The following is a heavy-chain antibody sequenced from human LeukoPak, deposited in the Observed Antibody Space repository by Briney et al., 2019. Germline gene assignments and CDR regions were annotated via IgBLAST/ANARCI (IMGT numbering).Heavy chain of an antibody. J-gene: IGHJ4*02. CDR1: GYSISSAYY. CDR2: IYHSGST. Sequence: SETLSLTCAVSGYSISSAYYWGWIRQPPGKGLEWIGNIYHSGSTHYNPSLQSRVTISLDTSKNQFSLNLISVTAADTAVYYCARDWIDYSFDYWGQGTLVTVSS. D-gene: IGHD4-11*01. CDR3: ARDWIDYSFDY. V-gene: IGHV4-38-2*02.